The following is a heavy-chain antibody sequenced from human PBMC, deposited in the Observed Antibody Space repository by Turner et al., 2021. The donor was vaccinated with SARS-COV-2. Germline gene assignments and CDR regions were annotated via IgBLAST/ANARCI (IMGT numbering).Heavy chain of an antibody. J-gene: IGHJ4*02. CDR3: ARGKADSRSWYGWYFDY. CDR1: GFTFSIYG. D-gene: IGHD6-13*01. V-gene: IGHV3-33*01. CDR2: IWYDGSNK. Sequence: QVQLVESGGGVVQPGRSLRLSCAASGFTFSIYGMHWVRQAPGKGLEWVAVIWYDGSNKYYADSVKGRFTISRDNSKNTLYLQMNSLRAEDTAVYYCARGKADSRSWYGWYFDYWGQGTLVTVSS.